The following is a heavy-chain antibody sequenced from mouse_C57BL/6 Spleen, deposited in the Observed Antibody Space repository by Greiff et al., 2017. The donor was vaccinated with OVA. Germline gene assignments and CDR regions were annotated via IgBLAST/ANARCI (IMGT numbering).Heavy chain of an antibody. J-gene: IGHJ4*01. V-gene: IGHV1-15*01. CDR1: GYTFTDYE. CDR3: TRRERYAMDY. Sequence: ESGAELVRPGASVTLSCKASGYTFTDYEMHWVKQTPVHGLEWIGAIDPETGGTAYNQKFKGKAILTADKSSSTAYMELRSLTSEDSAVYYCTRRERYAMDYWGQGTSVTVSS. CDR2: IDPETGGT.